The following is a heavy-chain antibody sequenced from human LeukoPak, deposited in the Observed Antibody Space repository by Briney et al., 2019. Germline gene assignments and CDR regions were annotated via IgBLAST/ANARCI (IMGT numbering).Heavy chain of an antibody. CDR2: INHSGST. D-gene: IGHD2-2*01. CDR1: GGSFNGYY. CDR3: ARGKYQPRFDP. V-gene: IGHV4-34*01. J-gene: IGHJ5*02. Sequence: SETLSLTCAVYGGSFNGYYWGWIRQSPEKGPEWIGEINHSGSTNYNPSLTSRVTISVDTSKIQFSLKLTSVTAADTAMYYCARGKYQPRFDPWGQGTLVTVSS.